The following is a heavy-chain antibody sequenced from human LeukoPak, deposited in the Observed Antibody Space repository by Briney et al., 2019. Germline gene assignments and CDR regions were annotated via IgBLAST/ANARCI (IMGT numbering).Heavy chain of an antibody. Sequence: GASVKVSCKASGYTFTSYYMHWVRQAPGQGLEWMGIINPSGGSTSYAQKFQGRVTMTTDTSTSTVYMELSSLRSEATAVYYCARASYDFWSGYSRSWYFDLWGRGTLVTVSS. V-gene: IGHV1-46*01. CDR2: INPSGGST. CDR1: GYTFTSYY. D-gene: IGHD3-3*01. CDR3: ARASYDFWSGYSRSWYFDL. J-gene: IGHJ2*01.